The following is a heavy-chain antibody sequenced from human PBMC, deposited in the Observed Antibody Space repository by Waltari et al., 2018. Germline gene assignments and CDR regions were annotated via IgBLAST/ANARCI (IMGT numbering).Heavy chain of an antibody. J-gene: IGHJ4*02. CDR1: GDSINNYY. CDR2: IYTSGST. V-gene: IGHV4-4*07. D-gene: IGHD2-21*02. CDR3: ARGVVTAPLHLDH. Sequence: QVHLQESGPGLVKPSETLSLTCTVSGDSINNYYWSWIRQPAGKTLEWIGRIYTSGSTSYNPSLNGRVTISRDKSQNQCSLRLTSVTAADTAVYYCARGVVTAPLHLDHWGQGTLVTVSS.